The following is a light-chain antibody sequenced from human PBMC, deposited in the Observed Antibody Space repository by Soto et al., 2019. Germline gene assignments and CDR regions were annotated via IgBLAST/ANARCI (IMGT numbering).Light chain of an antibody. Sequence: DIVMTQSPDSLAVSLGERTTINCKSSQSVLYSSNNKNYLAWYQQKPGQPPKLLIYWASTRESGVPDRFSGSGSGTDFTLTISSLQAEDVAVYYCQQYYGTPVTFGQGTKV. CDR2: WAS. J-gene: IGKJ1*01. CDR1: QSVLYSSNNKNY. V-gene: IGKV4-1*01. CDR3: QQYYGTPVT.